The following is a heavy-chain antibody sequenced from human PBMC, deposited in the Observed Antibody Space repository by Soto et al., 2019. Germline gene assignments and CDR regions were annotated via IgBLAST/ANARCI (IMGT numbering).Heavy chain of an antibody. V-gene: IGHV4-34*01. CDR1: GGSFSGYY. D-gene: IGHD4-17*01. J-gene: IGHJ6*02. CDR3: ARGAMTTVVKDYYYGMDV. CDR2: INHIGST. Sequence: SETLSLTCAVYGGSFSGYYWSWIRQPPGKGLEWIGEINHIGSTNYNPSLKSRVTISVDTSKNQFSLKLSSVTAADTAVYYCARGAMTTVVKDYYYGMDVWGQGTTVTVSS.